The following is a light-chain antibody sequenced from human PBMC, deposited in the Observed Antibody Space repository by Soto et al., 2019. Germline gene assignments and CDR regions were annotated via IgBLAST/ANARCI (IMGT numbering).Light chain of an antibody. CDR3: SSYTSSSTVV. J-gene: IGLJ2*01. CDR1: SSDVGGYNY. CDR2: DVS. Sequence: QSALTQPASVSGSPGQSITISCSGTSSDVGGYNYVTWYQHHPGKAPELMIYDVSNRPSGVPNRFSGSKSGNTASLTISGLPAEDEADYYCSSYTSSSTVVFGGGTKLTVL. V-gene: IGLV2-14*03.